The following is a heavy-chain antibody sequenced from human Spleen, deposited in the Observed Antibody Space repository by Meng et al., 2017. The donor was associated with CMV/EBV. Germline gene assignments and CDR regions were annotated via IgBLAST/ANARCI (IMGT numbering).Heavy chain of an antibody. J-gene: IGHJ6*02. CDR1: GYIFTGYY. CDR2: INPNSGGT. V-gene: IGHV1-2*02. Sequence: ASVKVSCKASGYIFTGYYLHWVRQAPGQGLEWMGWINPNSGGTNSAQKFQGRVTMTTDTSVTTAYVELSSLRSDDTAIYYCARDDGDNYYYAMDVWGQGTTVTVSS. D-gene: IGHD4-17*01. CDR3: ARDDGDNYYYAMDV.